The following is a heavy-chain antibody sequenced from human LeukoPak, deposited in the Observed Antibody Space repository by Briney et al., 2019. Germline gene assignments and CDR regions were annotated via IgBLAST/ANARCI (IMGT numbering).Heavy chain of an antibody. V-gene: IGHV4-39*01. CDR1: GGSISSFY. D-gene: IGHD2-21*02. Sequence: SETLSLTCTVSGGSISSFYWGWIRQPPGKGLEWIGTIYYSGSTYYNPSLRSRVTISVDTSKNQFSLNLSSVTAADTAVYYCARHFCGGDCYSFYYYYYGMDVWGQGTTVTVSS. CDR3: ARHFCGGDCYSFYYYYYGMDV. CDR2: IYYSGST. J-gene: IGHJ6*02.